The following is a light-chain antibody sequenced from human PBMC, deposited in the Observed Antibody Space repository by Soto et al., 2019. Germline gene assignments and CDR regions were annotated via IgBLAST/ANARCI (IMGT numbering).Light chain of an antibody. CDR2: GAS. CDR1: QSVSSSY. V-gene: IGKV3-20*01. CDR3: QQYNNWPRT. J-gene: IGKJ1*01. Sequence: EIVLTQSAGTLSLSPGERATLYCRASQSVSSSYLAWYQQKPSQAPRLLIYGASSRATGIPDRFSGSGSGTDFTLTISRLEPEDFAVYYCQQYNNWPRTFGQGTKVDIK.